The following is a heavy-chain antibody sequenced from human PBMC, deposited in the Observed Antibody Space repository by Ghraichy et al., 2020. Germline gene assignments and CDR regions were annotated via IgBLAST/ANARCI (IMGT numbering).Heavy chain of an antibody. Sequence: ASVKVSCKASGYTFTSYDINWVRQATGQGLERMGWMNPNSGNTGYAQKFQGRVTMTRNTSISTAYMELSSLRSEDTAVYYCARAHIVVVPADAFDIWGQGTMVTVSS. CDR2: MNPNSGNT. D-gene: IGHD2-2*01. J-gene: IGHJ3*02. CDR3: ARAHIVVVPADAFDI. CDR1: GYTFTSYD. V-gene: IGHV1-8*01.